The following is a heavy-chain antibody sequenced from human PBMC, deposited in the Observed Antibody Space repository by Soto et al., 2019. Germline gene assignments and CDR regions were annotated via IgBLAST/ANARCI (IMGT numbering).Heavy chain of an antibody. CDR1: GGTFSSYA. V-gene: IGHV1-69*12. CDR2: IIPIFGTA. D-gene: IGHD6-13*01. J-gene: IGHJ3*02. CDR3: ARVSPTYSSSWRGAFDI. Sequence: QVQLVQSGAEVKKPGSSVKVSCKASGGTFSSYAISWVRQAPGQGLEWMGGIIPIFGTANYAQKFQDRVTITADESTSTAYMELSSLRSEDTAVYYCARVSPTYSSSWRGAFDIWGQGTMVTVSS.